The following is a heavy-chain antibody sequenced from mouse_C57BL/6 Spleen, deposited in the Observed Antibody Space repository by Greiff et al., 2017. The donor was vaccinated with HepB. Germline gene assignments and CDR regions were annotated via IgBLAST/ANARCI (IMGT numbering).Heavy chain of an antibody. CDR1: GYTFTDYN. Sequence: VHVKQSGPELVKPGASVKMSCKASGYTFTDYNMHWVKQSHGKSLEWIGYINPNNGGTSYNQKFKGKATLTVNKSSSTAYMELRSLTAEDSAVYYCARYRVYFDDWGQGTTLTVSS. J-gene: IGHJ2*01. D-gene: IGHD3-1*01. CDR3: ARYRVYFDD. CDR2: INPNNGGT. V-gene: IGHV1-22*01.